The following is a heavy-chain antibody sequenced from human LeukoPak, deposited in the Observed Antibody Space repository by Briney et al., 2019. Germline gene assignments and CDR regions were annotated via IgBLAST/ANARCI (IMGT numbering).Heavy chain of an antibody. CDR2: INPNSGGT. Sequence: ASVKVSCKASGYTFTSHYMHWVRQAPGQGLEWMGWINPNSGGTNYAQKFQGRVTMTRDTSISTAYMELSRLRSDDTAVYYCARDGAVSYYYYYMDVWGKGTTVTVSS. CDR3: ARDGAVSYYYYYMDV. J-gene: IGHJ6*03. V-gene: IGHV1-2*02. CDR1: GYTFTSHY. D-gene: IGHD3-16*01.